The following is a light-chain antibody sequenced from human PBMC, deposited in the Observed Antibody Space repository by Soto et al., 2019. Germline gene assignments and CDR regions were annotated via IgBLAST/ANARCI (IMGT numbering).Light chain of an antibody. CDR3: AAWDDSLNGVV. V-gene: IGLV2-8*01. CDR1: SSDVGGYNY. J-gene: IGLJ2*01. Sequence: QSALTQPPSASGSPGQSVTISCTGTSSDVGGYNYVSWYQQHPGKAPKLMIHEVSNRPSGVSNRFSGSKSGTSASLAISGLQSEDEADYYCAAWDDSLNGVVFGGGTKLTVL. CDR2: EVS.